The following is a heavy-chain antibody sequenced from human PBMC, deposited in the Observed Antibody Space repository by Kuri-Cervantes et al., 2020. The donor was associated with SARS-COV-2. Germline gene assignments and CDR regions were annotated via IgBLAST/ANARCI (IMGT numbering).Heavy chain of an antibody. J-gene: IGHJ6*03. V-gene: IGHV3-48*01. CDR2: ISSSSSTI. D-gene: IGHD1-7*01. CDR1: GLTFSSYS. Sequence: GESLKISCAASGLTFSSYSMNWVRQAPGKGLEWVSYISSSSSTIYYADSLNGRFTISRDNAKNSLYLQMNSLRAEDTAVYYCASLRPNYNWNYEEGPRYYYYMDVWGKGTTVTVSS. CDR3: ASLRPNYNWNYEEGPRYYYYMDV.